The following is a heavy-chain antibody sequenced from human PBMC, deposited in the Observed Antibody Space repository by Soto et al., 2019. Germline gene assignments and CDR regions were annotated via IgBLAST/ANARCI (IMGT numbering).Heavy chain of an antibody. Sequence: SETLSLTCAVSGGSISSGGYSWSWIRQPPGKGLEWIGYIYHSGSTNYNPSLKSRVTISVDKSKNHFSLKLNSVTAADTAVYYCARSTVTEDVWGQGTRVTVAS. CDR1: GGSISSGGYS. CDR3: ARSTVTEDV. CDR2: IYHSGST. V-gene: IGHV4-30-2*01. D-gene: IGHD4-17*01. J-gene: IGHJ4*02.